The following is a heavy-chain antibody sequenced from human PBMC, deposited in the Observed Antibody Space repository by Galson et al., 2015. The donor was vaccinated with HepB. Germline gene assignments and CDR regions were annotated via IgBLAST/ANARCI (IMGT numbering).Heavy chain of an antibody. CDR1: GGSISSGGYY. CDR3: ARAFESLAAEAPWFDP. Sequence: TLSLTCTVSGGSISSGGYYWSWIRQHPGKGLEWIGYIYYSGSTYYNPSLKSRVTISVDTSKNQFSLKLSSVTAADTAVYYCARAFESLAAEAPWFDPWGQGTLVTVSS. D-gene: IGHD2-15*01. J-gene: IGHJ5*02. V-gene: IGHV4-31*03. CDR2: IYYSGST.